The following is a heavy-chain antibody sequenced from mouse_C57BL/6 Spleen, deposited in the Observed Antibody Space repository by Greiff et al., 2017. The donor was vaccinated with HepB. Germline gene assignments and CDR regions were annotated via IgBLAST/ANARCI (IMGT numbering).Heavy chain of an antibody. CDR2: IYPGSGST. V-gene: IGHV1-55*01. CDR3: ARYDGSSHYWYFDV. J-gene: IGHJ1*03. Sequence: QVQLQQPGAELVKPGASVKMSCKASGYTFTSYWITWVKQRPGQGLEWIGDIYPGSGSTNYNEKFKSKATLTVDTSSSTAYMQLSSLTSEDSAVYYCARYDGSSHYWYFDVWGTGTTVTVSS. CDR1: GYTFTSYW. D-gene: IGHD1-1*01.